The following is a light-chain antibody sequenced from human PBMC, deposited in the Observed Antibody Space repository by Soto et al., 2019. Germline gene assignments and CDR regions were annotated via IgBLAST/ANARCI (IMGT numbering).Light chain of an antibody. CDR2: KAS. CDR3: QQYNSHWT. Sequence: DIQMTQSPSTLSASVGARVTITCRASQSISSWLAWYQQKPGKAPKILIYKASSLESGVPSRFSGSGSGTEFTLTISSLQPDDFATYYCQQYNSHWTFGQGTKVDIK. J-gene: IGKJ1*01. CDR1: QSISSW. V-gene: IGKV1-5*03.